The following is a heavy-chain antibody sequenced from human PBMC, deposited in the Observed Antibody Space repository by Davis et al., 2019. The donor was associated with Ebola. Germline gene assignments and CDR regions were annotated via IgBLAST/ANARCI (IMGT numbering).Heavy chain of an antibody. CDR2: MNPKSGNT. CDR1: EYTFTSYD. D-gene: IGHD6-6*01. CDR3: ARDFRIAARPVPGY. V-gene: IGHV1-8*01. J-gene: IGHJ4*02. Sequence: AASVKVSCKASEYTFTSYDINWVRQATGQGLEWVGWMNPKSGNTGYAEKFQGRVTMTRNTSISTAYMELSSLRSEDTAVYYCARDFRIAARPVPGYWGQGTLVTVSS.